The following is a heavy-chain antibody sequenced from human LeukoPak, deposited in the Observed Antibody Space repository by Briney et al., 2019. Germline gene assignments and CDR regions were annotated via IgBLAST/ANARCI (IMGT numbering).Heavy chain of an antibody. J-gene: IGHJ1*01. CDR3: ARDSESYPAEYCQN. V-gene: IGHV4-59*01. CDR1: GGSITSYY. Sequence: PSETLSLTCTVSGGSITSYYWSWIRQPPGKGLEWIGYIYYSGSTNYNPSLKSRVTISIDTSKNQFSLKLSSVTAADTAVYYCARDSESYPAEYCQNWGQGTLVTVSS. CDR2: IYYSGST. D-gene: IGHD1-26*01.